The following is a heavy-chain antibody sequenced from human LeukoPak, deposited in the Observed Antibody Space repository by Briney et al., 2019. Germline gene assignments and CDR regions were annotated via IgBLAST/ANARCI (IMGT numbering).Heavy chain of an antibody. J-gene: IGHJ4*02. Sequence: GGSLRLSCAASGFTFSSYWMNWVRQAPVKGLEWVANINQDGSEKYYVDSVKGRFTISRDNAKNSLYLQMNSLRAEDTAVYYCAREKSITGTTWDYWGQGTLVTVSS. CDR2: INQDGSEK. D-gene: IGHD1-7*01. V-gene: IGHV3-7*01. CDR3: AREKSITGTTWDY. CDR1: GFTFSSYW.